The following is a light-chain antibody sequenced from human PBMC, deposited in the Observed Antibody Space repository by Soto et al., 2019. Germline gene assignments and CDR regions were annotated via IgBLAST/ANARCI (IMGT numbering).Light chain of an antibody. J-gene: IGLJ1*01. CDR3: SSYTSSVAHV. Sequence: QSVLTQPASVSGSPGQSITISCTGTSSDIGGYNSVSWYQQHPGKAPKLMIYEVRNRPSGISNRFSGSKSGSTASLTISGLQAEDEADYYCSSYTSSVAHVFGTGTKVTVL. CDR1: SSDIGGYNS. V-gene: IGLV2-14*01. CDR2: EVR.